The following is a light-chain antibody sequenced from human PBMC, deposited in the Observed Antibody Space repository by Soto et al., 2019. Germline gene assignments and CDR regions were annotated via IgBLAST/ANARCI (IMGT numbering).Light chain of an antibody. V-gene: IGKV1-39*01. CDR2: AAS. Sequence: DIQMTRPPSPRSDSVGARSTILGREIKRIGGYLNWYQQKPGKAPKLLIYAASSLQSGVPSRFSGSGSGTDFTLTISSLQPEDFATYYCQQSYSTPTFGPGTKVDIK. J-gene: IGKJ3*01. CDR1: KRIGGY. CDR3: QQSYSTPT.